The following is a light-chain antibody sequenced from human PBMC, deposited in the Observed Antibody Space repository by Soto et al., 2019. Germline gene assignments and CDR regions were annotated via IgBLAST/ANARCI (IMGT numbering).Light chain of an antibody. Sequence: QSALTQPASVSGSPGQSITISCTGTSSDVGGYNYVSLYQQHPGKAPKLMIYDVSNRPSGVSNLFSGSKSGNTASLTISGLQAEDEDDYYCSSYTSSSTLLFGGGTKVTVL. J-gene: IGLJ2*01. CDR1: SSDVGGYNY. V-gene: IGLV2-14*01. CDR3: SSYTSSSTLL. CDR2: DVS.